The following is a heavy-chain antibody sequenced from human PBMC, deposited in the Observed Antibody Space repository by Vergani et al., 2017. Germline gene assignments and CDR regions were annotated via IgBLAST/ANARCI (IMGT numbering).Heavy chain of an antibody. CDR2: IKQDGSEK. CDR1: GFTFSSYW. CDR3: AKDYDSSGYYGVRFDY. D-gene: IGHD3-22*01. V-gene: IGHV3-7*01. Sequence: EVQLVESGGGLVQPGGSLRLSCAASGFTFSSYWMSWVRQAPGKGLEWVANIKQDGSEKYYADSVKGRFTISRDNSKNTLYLQMNSLRAEDTAVYYCAKDYDSSGYYGVRFDYWGQGTLVTVSS. J-gene: IGHJ4*02.